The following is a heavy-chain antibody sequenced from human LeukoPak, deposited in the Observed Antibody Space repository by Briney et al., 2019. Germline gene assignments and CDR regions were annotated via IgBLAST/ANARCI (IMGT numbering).Heavy chain of an antibody. CDR2: TYYSGST. CDR3: ARVYSNFDS. Sequence: SQSLCLSCTVSVGSISTYSWTWIWKPQGKGLEWTVDTYYSGSTNSNPSLNSRVPISVDKAKNQFSLMLNSVTAADTGVYYCARVYSNFDSGGRGTLVSVSS. D-gene: IGHD4-11*01. V-gene: IGHV4-59*01. CDR1: VGSISTYS. J-gene: IGHJ4*02.